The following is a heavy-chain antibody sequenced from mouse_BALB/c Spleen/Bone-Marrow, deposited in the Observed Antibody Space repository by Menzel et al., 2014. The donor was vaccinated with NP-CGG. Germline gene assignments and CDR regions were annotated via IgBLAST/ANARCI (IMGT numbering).Heavy chain of an antibody. CDR3: ARDTLMYFDV. Sequence: EVQRVESGGGLVQPGGSLRLSCATSGFTFTDYYMTWVRQPPGKALEWLGFIRNKANGYTTEYCASVKGRFTISRDNSQSTLYLQMNTLRAEDSATYYCARDTLMYFDVWGAGTTVTVSS. V-gene: IGHV7-3*02. CDR1: GFTFTDYY. J-gene: IGHJ1*01. CDR2: IRNKANGYTT.